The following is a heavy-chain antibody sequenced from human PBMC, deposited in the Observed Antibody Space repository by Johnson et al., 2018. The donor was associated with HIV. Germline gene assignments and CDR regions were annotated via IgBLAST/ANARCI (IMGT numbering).Heavy chain of an antibody. D-gene: IGHD1-1*01. CDR3: ANPTGSDAFDI. CDR2: ISYDGSNK. CDR1: GFTFSSYG. V-gene: IGHV3-30*18. J-gene: IGHJ3*02. Sequence: QVQLVESGGGLVKPGGSLRLSCVASGFTFSSYGMHWVRQAPGKGLEWVAVISYDGSNKYYADSLKGRFTISRDNSKNTLYLQMNSLRAEDTAVYYCANPTGSDAFDIWGQGTMVTVSS.